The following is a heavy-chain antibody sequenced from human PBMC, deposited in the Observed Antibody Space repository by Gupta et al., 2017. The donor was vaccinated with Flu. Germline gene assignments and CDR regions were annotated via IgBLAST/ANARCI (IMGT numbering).Heavy chain of an antibody. J-gene: IGHJ4*02. CDR1: GGSISSSSYY. V-gene: IGHV4-39*01. Sequence: QLQLQESGPGLVKPSETLSLTCTVSGGSISSSSYYWGWIRQPPGKGLEWIGSIYYSGSTYYNPSLKSRVTISVDTSKNQFSLKLSSVTAADTAVYYCARQEQQLVRGAIDYWGQGTLVTVSS. CDR3: ARQEQQLVRGAIDY. CDR2: IYYSGST. D-gene: IGHD6-13*01.